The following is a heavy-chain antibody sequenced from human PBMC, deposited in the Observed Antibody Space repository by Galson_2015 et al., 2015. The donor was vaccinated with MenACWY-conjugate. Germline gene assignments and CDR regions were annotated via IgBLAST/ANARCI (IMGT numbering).Heavy chain of an antibody. Sequence: SLTLPCADSRLTLEHHYMRWIRQAPGTGLEWISFTGSGGSQTNHADSVKGRFTIPIDNVKNSLYLQMNSLKIDDTAIYFCARHSADLSLDSWGQGTLATVAS. V-gene: IGHV3-11*06. CDR3: ARHSADLSLDS. J-gene: IGHJ4*02. CDR1: RLTLEHHY. D-gene: IGHD2-15*01. CDR2: TGSGGSQT.